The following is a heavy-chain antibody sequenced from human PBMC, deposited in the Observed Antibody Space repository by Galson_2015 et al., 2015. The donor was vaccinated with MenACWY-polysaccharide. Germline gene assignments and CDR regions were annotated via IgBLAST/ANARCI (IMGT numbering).Heavy chain of an antibody. CDR1: GFTFSTYW. CDR3: ARGLCRGATCHQRGDAIDS. V-gene: IGHV3-74*03. J-gene: IGHJ3*02. Sequence: SLRLSCAASGFTFSTYWMHWVRQAPGKGLVWVSRINSDGSSETYADSVRGRLTISRDNAKNTVYLQLNSLRVEDTAVYYCARGLCRGATCHQRGDAIDSGGQGTMLIV. D-gene: IGHD2-15*01. CDR2: INSDGSSE.